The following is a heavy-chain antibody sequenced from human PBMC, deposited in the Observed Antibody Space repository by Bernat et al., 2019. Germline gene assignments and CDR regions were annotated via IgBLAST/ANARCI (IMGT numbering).Heavy chain of an antibody. CDR1: GFTFSSYG. CDR3: ARDQFYSLSYYDYSGGSYPHYFDD. V-gene: IGHV3-33*01. J-gene: IGHJ4*02. CDR2: IWYDGSNK. Sequence: QVQLVESGGGVVQPGRSLRLSCAASGFTFSSYGMHWVRQAPGKGLEWVAAIWYDGSNKYYADSVKGRFTISRDNSKNTLYLQMNSLRAEDTAVYYCARDQFYSLSYYDYSGGSYPHYFDDWGQGTLVTVSS. D-gene: IGHD3-16*02.